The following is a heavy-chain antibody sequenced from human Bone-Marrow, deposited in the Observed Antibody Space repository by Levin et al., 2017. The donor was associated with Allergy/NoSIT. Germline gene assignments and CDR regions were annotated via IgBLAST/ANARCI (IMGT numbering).Heavy chain of an antibody. CDR3: AREGFRVVVAATTGSDAFDI. CDR2: INHSGST. V-gene: IGHV4-34*01. Sequence: PSETLSLTCAVYGGSFSGYYWSWIRQPPGKGLEWIGEINHSGSTNYNPSLKSRVTISVDTSKNQFSLKLSSVTAADTAVYYCAREGFRVVVAATTGSDAFDIWGQGTMVTVSS. D-gene: IGHD2-15*01. J-gene: IGHJ3*02. CDR1: GGSFSGYY.